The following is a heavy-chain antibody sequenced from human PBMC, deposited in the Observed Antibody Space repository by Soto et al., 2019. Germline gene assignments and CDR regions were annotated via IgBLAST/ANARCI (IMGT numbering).Heavy chain of an antibody. J-gene: IGHJ4*02. D-gene: IGHD3-22*01. V-gene: IGHV3-30*18. CDR3: AKDHLYYYDSSGSPDY. Sequence: GGSLRLSCAASGFTFSSYGMHWVRQAPGKGLEWVAVISYDGSNKYYADSVKGRFTISRDNFKNTLYLQMNSLRAEDTAVYYCAKDHLYYYDSSGSPDYWGQGTLVTVSS. CDR2: ISYDGSNK. CDR1: GFTFSSYG.